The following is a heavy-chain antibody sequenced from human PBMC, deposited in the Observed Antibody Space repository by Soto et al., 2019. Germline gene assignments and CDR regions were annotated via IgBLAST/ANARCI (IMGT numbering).Heavy chain of an antibody. Sequence: EVQLVESGGGLVQPGGSLRLSCAASGFTISSNSMSWVRQAPGKELEWVSVIYSGGYTYYADSVKGRFTISRDNLKNKVYLQMNSLRDEAPAVCYCGRSRDRDGYWARFWGQGTVVTVSS. J-gene: IGHJ4*02. V-gene: IGHV3-66*01. CDR3: GRSRDRDGYWARF. CDR2: IYSGGYT. CDR1: GFTISSNS. D-gene: IGHD3-22*01.